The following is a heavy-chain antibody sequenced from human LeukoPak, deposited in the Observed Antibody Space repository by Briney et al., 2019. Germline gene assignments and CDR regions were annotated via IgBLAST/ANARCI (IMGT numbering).Heavy chain of an antibody. CDR1: GGSFSGYY. CDR2: INHSGST. D-gene: IGHD3-22*01. J-gene: IGHJ4*02. CDR3: ARSLSSGMFDY. Sequence: SETLSLTCAVYGGSFSGYYWSWIRQPPGKGLEWIGEINHSGSTNYNPSLKSRVTISVDTSKNQFSLKLSSVTAADTAVYYCARSLSSGMFDYWGQGTLVTVSS. V-gene: IGHV4-34*01.